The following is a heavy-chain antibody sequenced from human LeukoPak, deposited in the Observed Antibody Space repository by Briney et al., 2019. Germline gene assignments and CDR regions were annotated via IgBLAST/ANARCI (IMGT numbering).Heavy chain of an antibody. J-gene: IGHJ5*02. V-gene: IGHV4-30-2*01. CDR1: GGSISSGGYS. CDR3: ARASLTQGAWFDP. CDR2: IYHSGST. D-gene: IGHD2-15*01. Sequence: SQTLSLTCAVSGGSISSGGYSWSWIRQPPGKGLEWIGYIYHSGSTYYNPSLKSRVTISVDRSKNQFSLKLSSVTAADTAVYYCARASLTQGAWFDPWGQGTLVTVSS.